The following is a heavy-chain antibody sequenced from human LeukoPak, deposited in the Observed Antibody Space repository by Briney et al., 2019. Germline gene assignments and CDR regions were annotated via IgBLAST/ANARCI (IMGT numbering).Heavy chain of an antibody. J-gene: IGHJ4*02. D-gene: IGHD1-14*01. CDR2: IGPTGFAR. CDR1: GLTFSTSG. Sequence: PGGSLRLSCTTSGLTFSTSGFNSFRQPPGKGPDRFAYIGPTGFARYHADSIKGRFTISRDNANNFLYLQMDSLRAEDTAVYYCATETNGRHYDYWGQGTLLTVSS. V-gene: IGHV3-21*06. CDR3: ATETNGRHYDY.